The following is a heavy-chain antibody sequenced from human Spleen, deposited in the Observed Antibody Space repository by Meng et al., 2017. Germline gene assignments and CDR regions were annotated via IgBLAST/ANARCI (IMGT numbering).Heavy chain of an antibody. J-gene: IGHJ4*02. CDR1: GFTFSDYY. CDR2: ISSSGSTI. Sequence: GESLKISCAASGFTFSDYYMSWIRQAPGKGLEWVSYISSSGSTIYYADSVKGRFTISRDNAKNSLYLQMNSLRAEDTALYYCAKNDAYGYGSDNWGQGNLVNGAS. V-gene: IGHV3-11*01. D-gene: IGHD5-18*01. CDR3: AKNDAYGYGSDN.